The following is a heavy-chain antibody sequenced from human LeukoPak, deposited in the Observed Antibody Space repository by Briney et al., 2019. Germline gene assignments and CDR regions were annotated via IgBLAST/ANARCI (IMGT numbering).Heavy chain of an antibody. V-gene: IGHV3-48*01. CDR1: GFTFSSYS. CDR2: ISSSSSTI. D-gene: IGHD3-22*01. J-gene: IGHJ3*02. Sequence: PGGSLRLSCAASGFTFSSYSMNWVRQAPGKGLEWVSYISSSSSTIYYADSVKGRFTISRDNAKNSLYLQMNSLRAEDTAVYYCASCYDSSGYDAFDIWGQGTMVTVSS. CDR3: ASCYDSSGYDAFDI.